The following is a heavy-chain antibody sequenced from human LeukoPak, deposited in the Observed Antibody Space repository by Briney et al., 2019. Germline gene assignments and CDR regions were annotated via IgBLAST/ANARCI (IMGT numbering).Heavy chain of an antibody. CDR3: ARGPDGYNPLFDY. CDR1: GFTFSSYA. D-gene: IGHD5-24*01. Sequence: PGGSLRLSCAASGFTFSSYAMHWVRQAPGKGLEWVAVISYDGSNKYYGDSVKGRFTVSRDNSKNTLYLQMNSLRAEDTAVYYCARGPDGYNPLFDYWGQGTLVTVSS. J-gene: IGHJ4*02. V-gene: IGHV3-30-3*01. CDR2: ISYDGSNK.